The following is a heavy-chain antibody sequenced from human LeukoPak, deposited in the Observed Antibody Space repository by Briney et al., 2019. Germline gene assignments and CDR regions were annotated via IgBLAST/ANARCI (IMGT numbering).Heavy chain of an antibody. V-gene: IGHV3-23*01. J-gene: IGHJ4*02. CDR3: AKGYYYGSGSYSTFDY. CDR1: GFTFSSYA. Sequence: GSLRLSCAASGFTFSSYAMSWVRRAPGEGLVWVSAISGSGGSTYYADSVKGRFTISRDNSKNTLYLQMNSLRAEDTAVYYCAKGYYYGSGSYSTFDYWGQGTLVTVSS. D-gene: IGHD3-10*01. CDR2: ISGSGGST.